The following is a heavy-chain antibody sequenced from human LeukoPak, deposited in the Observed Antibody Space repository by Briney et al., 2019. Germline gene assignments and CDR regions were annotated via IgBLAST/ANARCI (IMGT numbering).Heavy chain of an antibody. CDR2: ISYDGSNK. CDR1: GSTFSSYA. D-gene: IGHD3-3*01. V-gene: IGHV3-30*04. CDR3: ARSPVTTQFDY. Sequence: GGSLRLSCAASGSTFSSYAMHWVRQAPGKGLEWVAVISYDGSNKYYADSVKGRFTISRDNSKNTLYLQMNSLRAEDTAVYYCARSPVTTQFDYWGQGTLVTVSS. J-gene: IGHJ4*02.